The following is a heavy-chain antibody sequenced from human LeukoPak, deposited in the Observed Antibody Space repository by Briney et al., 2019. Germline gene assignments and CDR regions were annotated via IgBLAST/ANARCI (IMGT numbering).Heavy chain of an antibody. CDR2: IYTSGST. Sequence: SETLSLTCAVYGGSLSGYYWSWIRQPPGKGLEWIGRIYTSGSTNYNPSLKSRVTMSVDTSKNQFSLKLSSVTAADTAVYYCARVRMYDFWSGYYFDYWGQGTLVTVSS. D-gene: IGHD3-3*01. V-gene: IGHV4-59*10. CDR3: ARVRMYDFWSGYYFDY. J-gene: IGHJ4*02. CDR1: GGSLSGYY.